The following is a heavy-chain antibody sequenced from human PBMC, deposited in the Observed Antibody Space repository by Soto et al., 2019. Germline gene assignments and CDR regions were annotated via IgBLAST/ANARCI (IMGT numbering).Heavy chain of an antibody. CDR2: ISSSGSTI. Sequence: EVQLVESGGGLVQPGGSLRLSCATPGFTFSSYEMNWVRQAPGKGLEWVSYISSSGSTIYYADSVKGRFTISRDNAKNSLYLQMDSLRAEDTAVYYCARDQEAGSFFPYYYGMDVWGQGTTVTVSS. CDR3: ARDQEAGSFFPYYYGMDV. D-gene: IGHD6-13*01. J-gene: IGHJ6*02. V-gene: IGHV3-48*03. CDR1: GFTFSSYE.